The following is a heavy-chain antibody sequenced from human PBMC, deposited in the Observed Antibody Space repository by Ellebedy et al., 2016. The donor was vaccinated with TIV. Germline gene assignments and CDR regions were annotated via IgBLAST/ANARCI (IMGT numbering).Heavy chain of an antibody. D-gene: IGHD3-3*01. Sequence: SETLSLXCTVSGGSISSYYWSWIRQPAGKGLEWIGRIYTSGSTNYNPSLKSRVTISVDTSKNQFSLKLSSVTAADTAVYYCARSPKEIFGVVLPFDYWGQGTLVTVSS. V-gene: IGHV4-4*07. CDR3: ARSPKEIFGVVLPFDY. J-gene: IGHJ4*02. CDR2: IYTSGST. CDR1: GGSISSYY.